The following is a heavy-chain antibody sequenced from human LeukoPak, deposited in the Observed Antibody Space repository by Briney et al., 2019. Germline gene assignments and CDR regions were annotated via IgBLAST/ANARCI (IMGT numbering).Heavy chain of an antibody. D-gene: IGHD6-13*01. CDR3: ARAGGPIAAAGS. V-gene: IGHV4-39*07. J-gene: IGHJ4*02. CDR2: IYYSGST. Sequence: PSETLSLTCTVSGGSISSSSYYWGWIRQPPGKGLEWIGSIYYSGSTYYNPSLKSRVTISVDTSKNQFSLKLSSVTAADTAVYYCARAGGPIAAAGSWGQGTLVTVSS. CDR1: GGSISSSSYY.